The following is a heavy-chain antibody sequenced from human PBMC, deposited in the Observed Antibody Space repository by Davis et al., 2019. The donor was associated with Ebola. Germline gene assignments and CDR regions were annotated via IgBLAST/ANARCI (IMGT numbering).Heavy chain of an antibody. J-gene: IGHJ4*02. CDR2: TNGDGTNI. V-gene: IGHV3-74*01. Sequence: PGGSLRPSCAASGFTFSSSWMHWVRQVSGKGLVWVSRTNGDGTNIRYEDSVKGRFTISRDNAKNTLYLEMKSLRVEDTAVYYCASSYEWPHSLRYWGQGTLVTVSS. D-gene: IGHD3-16*01. CDR3: ASSYEWPHSLRY. CDR1: GFTFSSSW.